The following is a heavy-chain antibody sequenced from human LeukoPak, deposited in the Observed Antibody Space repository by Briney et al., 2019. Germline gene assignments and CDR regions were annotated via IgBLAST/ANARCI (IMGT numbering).Heavy chain of an antibody. CDR1: GFTFSSYN. J-gene: IGHJ6*02. Sequence: GGSLRLSCAASGFTFSSYNMNWVRQAPGKGLEWVSSISSSSSYIYYADSLKGRFTISRDNAKNSLFLQMNSLRAEDTAVYYCARRQVRDSSGYYRTTYYGMDVWGQGTTVTVSS. D-gene: IGHD3-22*01. CDR3: ARRQVRDSSGYYRTTYYGMDV. V-gene: IGHV3-21*01. CDR2: ISSSSSYI.